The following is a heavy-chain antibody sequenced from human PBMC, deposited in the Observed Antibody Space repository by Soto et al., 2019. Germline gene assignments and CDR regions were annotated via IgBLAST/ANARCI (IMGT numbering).Heavy chain of an antibody. CDR2: ISYDGSNK. Sequence: LRLSCAASGFTFSSYGMHWVRQAPGKGLEWVAVISYDGSNKYYADSVKGRFTISRDNSKNTLYLQMNSLRAEDTAVYYCAKTIRYDSSGYYIGYYFDYWGQGTLVTVSS. J-gene: IGHJ4*02. CDR3: AKTIRYDSSGYYIGYYFDY. CDR1: GFTFSSYG. D-gene: IGHD3-22*01. V-gene: IGHV3-30*18.